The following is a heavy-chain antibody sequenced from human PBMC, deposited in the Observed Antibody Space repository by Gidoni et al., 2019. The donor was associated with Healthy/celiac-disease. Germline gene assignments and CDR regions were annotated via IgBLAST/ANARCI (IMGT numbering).Heavy chain of an antibody. J-gene: IGHJ4*02. D-gene: IGHD3-10*01. Sequence: QVQLQESGPGLVKPSETLSLTCTVSGGSVSSGSYYWSWIRQPPGKGLEWIGYIYYSGSTNYNPSLKSRVTISVDTSKNQFSLKLSSVTAADTAVYYCASAPTYYYGSGDYYVDYWGQGTLVTVSS. CDR1: GGSVSSGSYY. CDR2: IYYSGST. CDR3: ASAPTYYYGSGDYYVDY. V-gene: IGHV4-61*01.